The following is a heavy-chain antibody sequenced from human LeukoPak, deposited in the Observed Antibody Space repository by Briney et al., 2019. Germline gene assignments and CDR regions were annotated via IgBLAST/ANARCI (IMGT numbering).Heavy chain of an antibody. CDR2: NIPIFGTA. J-gene: IGHJ4*02. V-gene: IGHV1-69*01. Sequence: SVKVSCKASGGTFSSYAISWVRQAPGQGLEWMGGNIPIFGTANYAQKFQGRVTITADESTSTAYMELSSLRSEDTAVYYCATAKTTVVTPVDYWGQGTLVTVSS. D-gene: IGHD4-23*01. CDR1: GGTFSSYA. CDR3: ATAKTTVVTPVDY.